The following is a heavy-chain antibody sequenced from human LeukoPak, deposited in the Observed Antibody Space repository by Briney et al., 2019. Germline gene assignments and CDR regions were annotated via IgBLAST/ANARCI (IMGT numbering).Heavy chain of an antibody. CDR3: ARYDFWSGYS. CDR1: GFTFSSYG. D-gene: IGHD3-3*01. J-gene: IGHJ4*02. V-gene: IGHV3-30*03. CDR2: ISYDGSNK. Sequence: GRSLRLSCAASGFTFSSYGMHWVRQAPGKGLEWVAVISYDGSNKYYADSVKGRFTISRDNSKNTLYLQMNSLRAEDTAVYYCARYDFWSGYSWGQGTLVTVSS.